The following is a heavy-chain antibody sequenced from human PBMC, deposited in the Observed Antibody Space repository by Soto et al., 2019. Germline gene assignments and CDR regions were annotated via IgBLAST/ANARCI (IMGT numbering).Heavy chain of an antibody. D-gene: IGHD2-2*01. J-gene: IGHJ6*02. Sequence: SVKVSCXASGGTFSSYTISWVRQAPGQGLEWMGRIIPILGIANYAQKFQGRVTITADKSTSTAYMELSSLRSEDTAVYYCARGDVVVPAAGYYYYGMDVWGQGTTVTVSS. V-gene: IGHV1-69*02. CDR1: GGTFSSYT. CDR3: ARGDVVVPAAGYYYYGMDV. CDR2: IIPILGIA.